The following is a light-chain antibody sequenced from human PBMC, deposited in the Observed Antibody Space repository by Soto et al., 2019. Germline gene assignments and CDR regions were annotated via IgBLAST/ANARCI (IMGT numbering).Light chain of an antibody. CDR3: QQYGISPLYM. CDR2: GGS. J-gene: IGKJ2*01. CDR1: QSVSSNY. Sequence: VLTQSPGTLSLSPGERATLSCRASQSVSSNYLAWYQQKPGQAPRLLIYGGSSRATGIPDRFSGGGSGTDFDLTISRLEPEEVAVYLSHCQQYGISPLYMFGQGTKLEIK. V-gene: IGKV3-20*01.